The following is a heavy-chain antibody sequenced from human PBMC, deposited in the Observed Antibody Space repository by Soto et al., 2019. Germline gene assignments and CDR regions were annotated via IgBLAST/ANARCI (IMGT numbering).Heavy chain of an antibody. V-gene: IGHV3-23*01. CDR3: AKWPRELPKDDAFDI. D-gene: IGHD1-26*01. J-gene: IGHJ3*02. CDR2: ISGSGGST. CDR1: GFPFSSYS. Sequence: GGSLRLSCAASGFPFSSYSMSWVRQAPGKGLEWVSAISGSGGSTYYADSVKGRFTISRDNSKNTLYLQMNSLRAEDTAVYYCAKWPRELPKDDAFDIWGQGTMVTVSS.